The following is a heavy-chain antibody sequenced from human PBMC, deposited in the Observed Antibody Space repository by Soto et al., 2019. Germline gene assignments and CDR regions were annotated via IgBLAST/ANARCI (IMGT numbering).Heavy chain of an antibody. J-gene: IGHJ4*02. V-gene: IGHV4-31*03. Sequence: SETLSLTCTVSGGSISSGGYYWSWIRQHPGKGLEWIGYIYYSGSTYYNPSLKSRVTISVDTSKNQFSLKLSSVTAADTAVYYCARLGAAAGPVPYWGKGTLVTVTS. D-gene: IGHD6-13*01. CDR1: GGSISSGGYY. CDR2: IYYSGST. CDR3: ARLGAAAGPVPY.